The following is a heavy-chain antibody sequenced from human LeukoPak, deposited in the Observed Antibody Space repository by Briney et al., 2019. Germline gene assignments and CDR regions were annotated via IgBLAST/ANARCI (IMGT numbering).Heavy chain of an antibody. V-gene: IGHV3-23*01. CDR1: GFAFSSYG. J-gene: IGHJ3*02. CDR3: AKFGLAGSGRYHDAFDI. D-gene: IGHD3-10*01. Sequence: PGGSLRLSCAASGFAFSSYGMTWVRQAPGKGLEWVSAISGSGGSTYYADSVKGRSTISRDNSKNTLYLVMNSLRADDTAVYYCAKFGLAGSGRYHDAFDIWGQGTMVTVFS. CDR2: ISGSGGST.